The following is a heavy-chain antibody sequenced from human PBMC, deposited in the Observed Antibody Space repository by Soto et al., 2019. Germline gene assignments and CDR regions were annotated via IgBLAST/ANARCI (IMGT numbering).Heavy chain of an antibody. CDR3: AKDRRISMVRGYYFEY. J-gene: IGHJ4*02. Sequence: EVQLLASGGGLVHPGGSLRLSCAASGLTFTSYALSWVRQAPGKGLEWVSGISGSGGTTYYADSVKGRFTISRDNSKNTRYLQMDSLRAEDTAVYYCAKDRRISMVRGYYFEYWGQGTLVTVSS. D-gene: IGHD3-10*01. CDR1: GLTFTSYA. CDR2: ISGSGGTT. V-gene: IGHV3-23*01.